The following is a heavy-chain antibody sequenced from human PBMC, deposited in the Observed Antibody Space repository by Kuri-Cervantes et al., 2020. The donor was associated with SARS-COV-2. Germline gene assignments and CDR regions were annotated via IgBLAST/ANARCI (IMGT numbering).Heavy chain of an antibody. CDR1: GYNFPDYG. CDR2: ISTYDGST. V-gene: IGHV1-18*01. J-gene: IGHJ3*02. CDR3: AREVAVRVFDI. D-gene: IGHD2-21*01. Sequence: ASVKVSCKASGYNFPDYGISWVRQAPGQGLEWMGWISTYDGSTKYAQKFQGRVTMTKDTSTSTVYMEMKSLRSDDTAFYYCAREVAVRVFDIWSQGTMVTVSS.